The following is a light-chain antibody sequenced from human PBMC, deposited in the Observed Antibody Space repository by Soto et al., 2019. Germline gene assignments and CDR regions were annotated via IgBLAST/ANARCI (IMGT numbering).Light chain of an antibody. CDR1: QSVSSN. Sequence: EIVMTQSPATLSLSPGERATLSCRASQSVSSNLAWYQQKPAQAPRLLIYGASTRATAIPARFSGSGSGTDFTLTISSLQSEDFAVYYCQQYGSWLITFGQGTRLEIK. CDR2: GAS. CDR3: QQYGSWLIT. J-gene: IGKJ5*01. V-gene: IGKV3-15*01.